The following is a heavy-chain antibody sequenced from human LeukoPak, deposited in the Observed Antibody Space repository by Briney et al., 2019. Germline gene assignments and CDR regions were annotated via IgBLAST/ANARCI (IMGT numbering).Heavy chain of an antibody. J-gene: IGHJ4*02. CDR3: GRDKSEYDSSGRGDY. CDR2: INGDGSYT. D-gene: IGHD3-22*01. CDR1: GFTFSSYW. Sequence: GGSLRLSCADSGFTFSSYWMNWVRQAPGKGLVWVSRINGDGSYTKYADSVKGRFTISRDNAKNTLFLQMNSLSAEDTAVYFCGRDKSEYDSSGRGDYWGQGTLVTVSS. V-gene: IGHV3-74*03.